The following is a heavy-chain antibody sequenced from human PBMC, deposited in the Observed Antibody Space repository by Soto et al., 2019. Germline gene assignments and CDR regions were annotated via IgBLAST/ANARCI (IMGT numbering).Heavy chain of an antibody. D-gene: IGHD3-9*01. CDR1: GYTFTGYG. CDR3: ARIGGLYYDILTGYRSDAFDI. CDR2: ISAYNGNT. V-gene: IGHV1-18*01. Sequence: GASVKVSCKASGYTFTGYGISWVRQAPGQGLEWMGWISAYNGNTNYAQKIQGRVTMTTDTSTSTAYMELRSLRSDDTAVYYCARIGGLYYDILTGYRSDAFDIWGQGTMVTVSS. J-gene: IGHJ3*02.